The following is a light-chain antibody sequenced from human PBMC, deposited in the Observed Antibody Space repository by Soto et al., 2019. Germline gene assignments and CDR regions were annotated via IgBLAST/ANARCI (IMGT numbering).Light chain of an antibody. CDR3: QQYGSSPPLT. CDR2: GAS. Sequence: EIVLTQSPGTLSLSPGESATLSGRASQSVSSSHLAWYQPKPGQAPRLLIYGASSRATGIPDRFSGSGSGTDFTLTISRLEPEDFVVYYCQQYGSSPPLTFGGGTKVDIK. V-gene: IGKV3-20*01. J-gene: IGKJ4*01. CDR1: QSVSSSH.